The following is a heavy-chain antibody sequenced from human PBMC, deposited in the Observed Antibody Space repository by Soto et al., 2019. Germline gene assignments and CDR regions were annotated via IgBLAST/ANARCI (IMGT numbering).Heavy chain of an antibody. CDR2: IIPIFGTA. D-gene: IGHD5-12*01. CDR1: GGTFSSYA. V-gene: IGHV1-69*01. CDR3: FLSGYEGASAFDI. Sequence: QVQLVQSGAEVKTPGSSVKVSCKASGGTFSSYAISWVRQAPGQGLEWMGGIIPIFGTANYAQQFQGRVTITADESTSTAYMELSSRGSEDTAVYYCFLSGYEGASAFDIWGQGTIVAVSS. J-gene: IGHJ3*02.